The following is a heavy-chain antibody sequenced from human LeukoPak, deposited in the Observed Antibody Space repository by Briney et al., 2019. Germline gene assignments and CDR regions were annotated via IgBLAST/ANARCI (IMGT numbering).Heavy chain of an antibody. Sequence: SETLSLTCTVSGGSVNSGTYYWSWIRQPPGKGLEWIGNIYYSGSAYYNPSLKSRVTMSVDTSKNQFSLKLSSVTAADTAVYYCVRKPIVNSAWYYFDYWGQGTLVTVS. CDR2: IYYSGSA. CDR1: GGSVNSGTYY. CDR3: VRKPIVNSAWYYFDY. J-gene: IGHJ4*02. V-gene: IGHV4-39*07. D-gene: IGHD3-22*01.